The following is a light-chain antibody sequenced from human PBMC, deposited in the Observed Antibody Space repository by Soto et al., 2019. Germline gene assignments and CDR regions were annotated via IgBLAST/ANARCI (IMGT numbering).Light chain of an antibody. CDR1: SSDIGGYNY. J-gene: IGLJ2*01. CDR3: SSYAGRKKV. V-gene: IGLV2-8*01. Sequence: QSALTQPPSASGSPGQSVTISCTGTSSDIGGYNYVSWYQQHPGKAPKLMIYEVTKRPSGVPDRFSGSKSGNTASLTASGRQSEDEAEYSCSSYAGRKKVFGGGTKLTVL. CDR2: EVT.